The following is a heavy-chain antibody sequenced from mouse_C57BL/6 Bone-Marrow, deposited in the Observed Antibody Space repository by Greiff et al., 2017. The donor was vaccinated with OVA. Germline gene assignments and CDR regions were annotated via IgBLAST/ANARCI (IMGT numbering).Heavy chain of an antibody. CDR3: ARQGPVAN. J-gene: IGHJ3*01. V-gene: IGHV5-6*01. CDR1: GFTFSSYG. Sequence: EVKLMESGGDLVKPGGSLKLSCAASGFTFSSYGMSWVRQTPDKRLEWVATISSGGSYTYYTDSVKGRFTISRNKAKNTLYLQQNSLKSEDTAMYYCARQGPVANWGQGTRVTVTA. CDR2: ISSGGSYT. D-gene: IGHD3-3*01.